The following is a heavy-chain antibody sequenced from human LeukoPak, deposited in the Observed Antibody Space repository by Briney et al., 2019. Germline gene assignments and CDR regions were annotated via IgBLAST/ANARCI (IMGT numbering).Heavy chain of an antibody. V-gene: IGHV4-59*12. J-gene: IGHJ6*03. CDR3: ARDGLTTHYYMDV. CDR2: IYYSGST. CDR1: GGSISSYY. Sequence: PSETLSLTCTVSGGSISSYYWSWIRQPPGKGLEWIGYIYYSGSTNYNPSLKSRVTISVDTSKNQFSLKLSSVTAADTAVYYCARDGLTTHYYMDVWGRGTTVTVSS. D-gene: IGHD3-22*01.